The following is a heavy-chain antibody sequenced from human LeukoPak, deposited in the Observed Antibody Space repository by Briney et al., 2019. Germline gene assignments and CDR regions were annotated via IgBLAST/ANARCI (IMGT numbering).Heavy chain of an antibody. CDR2: INHSGST. CDR3: ARVGYCSGGSCYSLDY. D-gene: IGHD2-15*01. CDR1: GGSFGGYY. V-gene: IGHV4-34*01. Sequence: SETLSLTCAVYGGSFGGYYWSWIRQPPGKGLEWIGEINHSGSTNYNPSLKSRVTISVDTSKNQFSLKLSSVTAADTAVYYCARVGYCSGGSCYSLDYWGQGTLVTVSS. J-gene: IGHJ4*02.